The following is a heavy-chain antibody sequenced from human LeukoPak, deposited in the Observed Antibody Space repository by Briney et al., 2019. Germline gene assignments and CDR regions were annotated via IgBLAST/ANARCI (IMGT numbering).Heavy chain of an antibody. CDR2: IKQDGSEK. Sequence: GESLKISCKGSGFTFSSYWMSWVRQAPGKGLEWVANIKQDGSEKYYVDSVKGRSTISRDNAKNSLYLQMNSLRAEDTAVHYCARGTHYYDYYMDVWGKGTTVTISS. J-gene: IGHJ6*03. V-gene: IGHV3-7*01. CDR1: GFTFSSYW. CDR3: ARGTHYYDYYMDV.